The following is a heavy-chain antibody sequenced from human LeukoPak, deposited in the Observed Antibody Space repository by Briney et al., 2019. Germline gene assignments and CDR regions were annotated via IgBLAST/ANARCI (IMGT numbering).Heavy chain of an antibody. V-gene: IGHV1-46*01. CDR2: INPSGGST. Sequence: GASVKVSCKASGYTFTGYYMHWVRQAPGQGLEWMGIINPSGGSTYYTQKFQGRLTMTREMSTSTVYMELSSLRSEDTAVYYCARVVATTRRHDAFDIWGQGTMVTVSS. CDR3: ARVVATTRRHDAFDI. J-gene: IGHJ3*02. CDR1: GYTFTGYY. D-gene: IGHD1-26*01.